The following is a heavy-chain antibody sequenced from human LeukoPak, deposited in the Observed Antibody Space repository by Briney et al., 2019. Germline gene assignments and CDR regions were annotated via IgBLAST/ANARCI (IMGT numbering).Heavy chain of an antibody. V-gene: IGHV4-30-2*01. CDR2: IYHSGST. CDR3: ARERVIGYDSSGSRGFVY. Sequence: SETLFLTCAVSGGSISSGGYSWSWIRQPPGKGLEWIGYIYHSGSTYYNPSLKSRVTISVDRSKNQFSLKLSSVTAADTAVYYCARERVIGYDSSGSRGFVYWGQGTLVTVSS. D-gene: IGHD3-22*01. CDR1: GGSISSGGYS. J-gene: IGHJ4*02.